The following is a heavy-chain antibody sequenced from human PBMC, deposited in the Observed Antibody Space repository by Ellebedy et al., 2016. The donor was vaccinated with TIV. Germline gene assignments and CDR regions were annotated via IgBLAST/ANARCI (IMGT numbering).Heavy chain of an antibody. Sequence: GGSLRLSCAASGFTFSRFSMHWVRQAPGKGLEWVAGISSDGSKEYYADSVKGRFTISRDNSKNTLSLEMNSLGAEDTALYYCACTHGSSAWHYFDYWGQGTLVTVFS. CDR3: ACTHGSSAWHYFDY. CDR1: GFTFSRFS. J-gene: IGHJ4*02. V-gene: IGHV3-30*04. CDR2: ISSDGSKE. D-gene: IGHD2-8*01.